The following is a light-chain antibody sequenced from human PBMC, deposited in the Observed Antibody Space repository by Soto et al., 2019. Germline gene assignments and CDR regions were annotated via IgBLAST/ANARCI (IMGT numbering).Light chain of an antibody. J-gene: IGKJ1*01. Sequence: EIVLTQSPGTLSLSPGERATLFCRASQTITTSQLAWYQQKPGQAPRVLIFGASNRATGIPDRFSGSGSGTDFTLTISRLEPEDFAMYYCQQYAGSPRTFGHGTTVEIK. V-gene: IGKV3-20*01. CDR1: QTITTSQ. CDR3: QQYAGSPRT. CDR2: GAS.